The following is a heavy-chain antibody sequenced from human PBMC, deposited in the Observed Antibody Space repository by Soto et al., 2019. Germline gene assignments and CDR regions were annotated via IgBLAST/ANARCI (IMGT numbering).Heavy chain of an antibody. CDR3: ARAPSYYYDSSGYYYPYYFDY. V-gene: IGHV4-34*01. CDR2: INHSGST. CDR1: GGSFSGYY. D-gene: IGHD3-22*01. J-gene: IGHJ4*02. Sequence: PSETLSLTCAVYGGSFSGYYWSWIRQPPGKGLEWIGEINHSGSTNYNPSLKSRVTISVDTPKNQFSLKLSSVTAADTAVYYCARAPSYYYDSSGYYYPYYFDYWGQGTLVTVSS.